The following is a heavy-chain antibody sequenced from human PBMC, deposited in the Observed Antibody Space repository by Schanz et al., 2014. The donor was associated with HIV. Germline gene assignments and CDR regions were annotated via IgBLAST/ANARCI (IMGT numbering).Heavy chain of an antibody. CDR1: GFIFNNYA. J-gene: IGHJ5*02. D-gene: IGHD6-13*01. V-gene: IGHV3-33*08. Sequence: VQLLDSGGGLVQPGGSLRLSCAASGFIFNNYAMNWVRQAPGKGLEWVAAMWYDESHKGYADSVKGRFTISRDNSKNTLYLEMNSLRAEDTAVYYCAREYYSRNWNWFDPWGQGTLVTVSS. CDR3: AREYYSRNWNWFDP. CDR2: MWYDESHK.